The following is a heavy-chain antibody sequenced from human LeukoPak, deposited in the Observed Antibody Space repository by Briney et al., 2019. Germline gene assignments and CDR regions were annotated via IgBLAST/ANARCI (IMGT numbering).Heavy chain of an antibody. V-gene: IGHV1-2*02. CDR1: GYTFTGYY. CDR2: VNPNSGGT. Sequence: ASVKVSCKASGYTFTGYYMHWVRQAPGQGLEWMGWVNPNSGGTNYAQKFQGRVTMTRDTSISTAYMELSRLRSDDTAVYYCARLFYGSAKGLFDPWGQGTLVTVSS. J-gene: IGHJ5*02. CDR3: ARLFYGSAKGLFDP. D-gene: IGHD3-10*01.